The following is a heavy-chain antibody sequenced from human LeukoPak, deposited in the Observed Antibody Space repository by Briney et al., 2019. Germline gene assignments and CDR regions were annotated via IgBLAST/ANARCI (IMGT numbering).Heavy chain of an antibody. CDR2: ISGSSTRT. J-gene: IGHJ4*02. CDR3: AKQRDYYDSGGYYRGYYFDY. CDR1: GFTFSSYA. D-gene: IGHD3-22*01. V-gene: IGHV3-23*01. Sequence: AGGSLRLSCADSGFTFSSYAMSWVRQAPGKGLEWVSSISGSSTRTYYADSVKGRFTVSRDNPKNTLYLQMNSLRAEDTAVYYCAKQRDYYDSGGYYRGYYFDYWGQGTLVTVSS.